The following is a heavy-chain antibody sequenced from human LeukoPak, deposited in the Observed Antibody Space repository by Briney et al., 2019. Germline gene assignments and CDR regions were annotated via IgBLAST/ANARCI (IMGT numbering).Heavy chain of an antibody. J-gene: IGHJ4*02. D-gene: IGHD1-26*01. CDR3: ARVTTLGARIIDY. V-gene: IGHV3-66*02. CDR2: IYSGGST. CDR1: GFTVSSNY. Sequence: GGSLRLSCAASGFTVSSNYMSWVRQAPGKGLEWVSVIYSGGSTYYADSVKGRFTISRDSSKSTLHLQMNSLRAEDTAVYYCARVTTLGARIIDYWGQGTLVTVSS.